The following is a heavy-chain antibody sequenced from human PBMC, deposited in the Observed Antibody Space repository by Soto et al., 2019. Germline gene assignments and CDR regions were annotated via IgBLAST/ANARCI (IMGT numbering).Heavy chain of an antibody. D-gene: IGHD1-26*01. CDR2: ISGSGYNR. Sequence: ETLSLTCTVSGASITFGGYSWSWVRQAPGKGLEWVSGISGSGYNRHYTDSVKGRFTISRDISKNTLYLQMNSLRAEDTAIYYCAKSLGGWVNVPYYYGMDVWGQGTTVTVSS. J-gene: IGHJ6*02. CDR1: GASITFGGYS. CDR3: AKSLGGWVNVPYYYGMDV. V-gene: IGHV3-23*01.